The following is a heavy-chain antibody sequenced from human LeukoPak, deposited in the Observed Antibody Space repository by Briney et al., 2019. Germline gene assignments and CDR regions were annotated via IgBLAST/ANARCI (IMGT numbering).Heavy chain of an antibody. CDR1: GYTFTSYY. CDR3: ARELAAAGIQMPSDY. V-gene: IGHV1-46*01. D-gene: IGHD6-13*01. CDR2: INPSGGST. Sequence: ASVKVSCKASGYTFTSYYMHWVRQAPGQGLEWMGIINPSGGSTSYAQKFQGRVTMTRDTSTSTVYMELSSLRSEDTAVYYCARELAAAGIQMPSDYWGQGTLVTVSS. J-gene: IGHJ4*02.